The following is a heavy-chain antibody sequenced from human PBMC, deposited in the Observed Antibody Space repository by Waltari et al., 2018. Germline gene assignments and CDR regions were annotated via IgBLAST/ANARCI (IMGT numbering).Heavy chain of an antibody. D-gene: IGHD6-19*01. Sequence: EVQLVESGGGLVQPGGSLRLSCAASGFSLSNYWISWVRQAPGKGLERVANIKQDGSEKYYVDSVKGRFSISRDNAKNTLYLQMNSLRAEDTAMYFCAKGTSGWNPSEYFQHWGQGALVTVSS. V-gene: IGHV3-7*01. CDR2: IKQDGSEK. CDR1: GFSLSNYW. CDR3: AKGTSGWNPSEYFQH. J-gene: IGHJ1*01.